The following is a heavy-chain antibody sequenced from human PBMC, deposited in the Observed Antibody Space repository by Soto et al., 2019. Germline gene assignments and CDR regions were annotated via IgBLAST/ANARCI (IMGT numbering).Heavy chain of an antibody. CDR1: GGTFSSYA. CDR2: IIPIFGTA. J-gene: IGHJ6*02. Sequence: ASVKVSCKASGGTFSSYAISWVRQAPGQGLEWMGGIIPIFGTANYAQKFQGRVTITADESTSTAYMELSSLRSEDTAVYYSPRGSPEEAATVRDYYHGMDVWGQGTTVTASS. CDR3: PRGSPEEAATVRDYYHGMDV. V-gene: IGHV1-69*13. D-gene: IGHD1-26*01.